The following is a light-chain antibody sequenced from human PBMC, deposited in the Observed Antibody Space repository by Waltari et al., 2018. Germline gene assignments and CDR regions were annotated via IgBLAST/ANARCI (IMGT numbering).Light chain of an antibody. CDR3: QHYVRLPVT. V-gene: IGKV3-20*01. Sequence: EIVLTQSPGTLSLSPGERATLSCRASQSLSRALAWYQQKPGQAPRLLIYGASTRATGIPDRFSGSVYGTDFSLTITRLEPEDFAVYYCQHYVRLPVTFGQGTKVDI. CDR2: GAS. J-gene: IGKJ1*01. CDR1: QSLSRA.